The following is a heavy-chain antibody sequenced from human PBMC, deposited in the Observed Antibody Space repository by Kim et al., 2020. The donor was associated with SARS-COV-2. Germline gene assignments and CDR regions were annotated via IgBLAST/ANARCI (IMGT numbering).Heavy chain of an antibody. CDR3: TRVVVSATPEVTFDI. Sequence: GGSLRLSCVASGFTFSDHYMDWVRQAPGRGLEWVARSRNKAQSYSTVYAASVKGRFTISRDESQNSLYLQMNSLKTEDTALYYCTRVVVSATPEVTFDIWGQETEVTVSS. CDR1: GFTFSDHY. J-gene: IGHJ3*02. CDR2: SRNKAQSYST. V-gene: IGHV3-72*01. D-gene: IGHD2-15*01.